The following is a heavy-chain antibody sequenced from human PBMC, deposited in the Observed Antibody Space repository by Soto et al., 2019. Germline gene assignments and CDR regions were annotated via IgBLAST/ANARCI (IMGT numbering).Heavy chain of an antibody. D-gene: IGHD1-7*01. CDR3: SKDGLNYGSFDY. J-gene: IGHJ4*02. Sequence: GGSLRLSCAASGFTSSDAWMTWLRQTPGRGLEWVGRIKNKRSDEATDYAAAVKGRFIISRDDSKNTLYLQMHSLTTEDTAVYYCSKDGLNYGSFDYWGQGNLVTVSS. CDR1: GFTSSDAW. CDR2: IKNKRSDEAT. V-gene: IGHV3-15*01.